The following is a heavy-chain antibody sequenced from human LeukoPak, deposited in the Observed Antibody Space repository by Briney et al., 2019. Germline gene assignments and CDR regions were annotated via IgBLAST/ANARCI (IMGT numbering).Heavy chain of an antibody. CDR3: ARGLVPDY. D-gene: IGHD6-19*01. J-gene: IGHJ4*02. CDR1: GFTFSSYA. CDR2: ISYDGSNK. Sequence: GGSLRLSCAASGFTFSSYAMHWVRQAPGKGLEWVAVISYDGSNKYYADSVKGRFTISRDNSKNTLYLQMNSLRAEDTAVYFCARGLVPDYWGQGTLVTVSS. V-gene: IGHV3-30-3*01.